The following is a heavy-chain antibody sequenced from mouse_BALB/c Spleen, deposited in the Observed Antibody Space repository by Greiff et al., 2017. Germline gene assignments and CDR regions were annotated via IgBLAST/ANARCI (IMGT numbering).Heavy chain of an antibody. Sequence: VQLKQSGAELVKPGASVKLSCTASGFNIKDTYMHWVKQRPEQGLEWIGRIDPANGNTKYDPKFQGKATITADTSSNTAYLQLSSLTSEDTAVYYCAREGARGHYFDYWGQGTTLTVSS. CDR1: GFNIKDTY. CDR3: AREGARGHYFDY. J-gene: IGHJ2*01. CDR2: IDPANGNT. V-gene: IGHV14-3*02.